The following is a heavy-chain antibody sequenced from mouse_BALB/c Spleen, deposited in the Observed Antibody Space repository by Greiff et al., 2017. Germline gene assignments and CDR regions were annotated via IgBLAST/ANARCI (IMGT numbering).Heavy chain of an antibody. Sequence: EVQLVESGPGLVKPSQSLSLTCTVTGYSITSDYAWNWIRQFPGNKLEWMGYISYSGSTSYNPSLKSRISITRDTSKNQFFLQLNSVTTEDTATYYCARLGGLYYYAMDHWGQGTSVTVSS. D-gene: IGHD6-5*01. J-gene: IGHJ4*01. CDR3: ARLGGLYYYAMDH. CDR1: GYSITSDYA. CDR2: ISYSGST. V-gene: IGHV3-2*02.